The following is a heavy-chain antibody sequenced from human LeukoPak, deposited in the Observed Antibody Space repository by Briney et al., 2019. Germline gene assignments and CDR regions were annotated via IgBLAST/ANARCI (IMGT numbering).Heavy chain of an antibody. J-gene: IGHJ5*02. Sequence: PSETLSLTRTFSGGSISTYYWSWIRQPPGKGLEWIGYIYYSGSTNYNPSLKSRVTISLNTSKNQFSLRLRSVTAADTAVYYCARRVTVGNYFDPWGQGTLVTVSS. V-gene: IGHV4-59*08. D-gene: IGHD4-11*01. CDR1: GGSISTYY. CDR3: ARRVTVGNYFDP. CDR2: IYYSGST.